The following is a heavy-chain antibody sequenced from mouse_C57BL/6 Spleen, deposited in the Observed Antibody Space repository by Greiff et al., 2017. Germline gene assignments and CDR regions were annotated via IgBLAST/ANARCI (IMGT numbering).Heavy chain of an antibody. Sequence: VQLQQPGAELVKPGASVKMSCKASGYTFTSYWITWVKQRPGQGLEWIGDIYPGSGSTNYNEKFKSKATLTVDTSSSTAYMRLSSLTSEGSAVYYCARSGAYFDDWGQGTTLTVSS. CDR2: IYPGSGST. J-gene: IGHJ2*01. V-gene: IGHV1-55*01. CDR1: GYTFTSYW. CDR3: ARSGAYFDD. D-gene: IGHD1-3*01.